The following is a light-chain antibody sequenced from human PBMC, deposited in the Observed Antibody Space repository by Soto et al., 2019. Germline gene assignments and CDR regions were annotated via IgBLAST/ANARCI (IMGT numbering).Light chain of an antibody. CDR3: QQYGSSPPWT. Sequence: EIVLTQSPGTLSLSPGERATLSCRANQSVSSSYLAWYQQKPGQAPRLLSYGASSRATGIPDRFSGSGSGTDFTLTIIRLEPEDFAVYYCQQYGSSPPWTFGQGTKVEIK. J-gene: IGKJ1*01. CDR1: QSVSSSY. V-gene: IGKV3-20*01. CDR2: GAS.